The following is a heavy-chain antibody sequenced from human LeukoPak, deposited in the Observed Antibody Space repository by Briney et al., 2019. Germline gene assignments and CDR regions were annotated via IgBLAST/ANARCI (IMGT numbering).Heavy chain of an antibody. V-gene: IGHV3-15*01. CDR3: TTNADLDY. CDR2: IKSGDGGTT. CDR1: GFTFSNAW. D-gene: IGHD2-2*01. Sequence: GSLRLSCAASGFTFSNAWMTWVRQAPGKGLEWVGRIKSGDGGTTDCAAPVKGRFTISRDDSKNTLYLQMNSLKTEDTALYYCTTNADLDYWGQGSLVTVSS. J-gene: IGHJ4*02.